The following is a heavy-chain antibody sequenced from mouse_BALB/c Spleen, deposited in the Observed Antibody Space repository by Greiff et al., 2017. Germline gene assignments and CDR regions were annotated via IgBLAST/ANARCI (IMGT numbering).Heavy chain of an antibody. CDR1: GFSLTSYG. V-gene: IGHV2-2*02. D-gene: IGHD1-1*01. J-gene: IGHJ4*01. CDR3: ARKGGPYYGKNYAMDY. CDR2: IWSGGST. Sequence: QVQLQQSGPGLVQPSQSLSITCTVSGFSLTSYGVHWVRQSPGKGLEWLGVIWSGGSTDYNAAFISRLSISKDNSKSQVFFKMNSLQANDTAIYYCARKGGPYYGKNYAMDYWGQGTSVTVSS.